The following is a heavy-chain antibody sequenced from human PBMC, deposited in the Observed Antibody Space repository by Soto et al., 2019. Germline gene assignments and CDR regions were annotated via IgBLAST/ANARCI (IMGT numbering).Heavy chain of an antibody. D-gene: IGHD5-18*01. Sequence: DVELVESGGGLVQPGGSLKLSCAASGFSLSGSFIHWVRQASGKGPEWVGRIPSRAHNYATASGTSVPGRFTVSRDDSLNTAYLHMIGAATEDTAVYFCAGPMDTLFDRFDYWGRGILATVSA. V-gene: IGHV3-73*02. CDR3: AGPMDTLFDRFDY. J-gene: IGHJ4*02. CDR1: GFSLSGSF. CDR2: IPSRAHNYAT.